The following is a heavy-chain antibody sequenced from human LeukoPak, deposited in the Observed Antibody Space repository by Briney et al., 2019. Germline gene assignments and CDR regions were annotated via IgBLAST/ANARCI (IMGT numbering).Heavy chain of an antibody. D-gene: IGHD6-19*01. CDR3: GSGSAVAGTGDY. V-gene: IGHV3-74*01. CDR2: IKSDGSNT. CDR1: GFTFSSYA. J-gene: IGHJ4*02. Sequence: GGSLRLSCAASGFTFSSYAMSWVRQAPGKGLVWVSRIKSDGSNTRYADSVKGRFTISRDNAKNTLYLQMNSLRAKDTAVYYCGSGSAVAGTGDYWGQGTLVNVSS.